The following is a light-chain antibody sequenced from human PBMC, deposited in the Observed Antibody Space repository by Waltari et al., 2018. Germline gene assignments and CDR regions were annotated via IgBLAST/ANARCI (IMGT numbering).Light chain of an antibody. CDR3: ATWDDSLNAYV. Sequence: QSVLTQPPSASGTPGQRVTISCSGSSSNVRSNTVNWYQQLPGTAPKLLVYSNNKRPAGVPDRFSVSKSGTSASLAISGLQSEDEADYYCATWDDSLNAYVFGTGTKVTVL. J-gene: IGLJ1*01. CDR2: SNN. CDR1: SSNVRSNT. V-gene: IGLV1-44*01.